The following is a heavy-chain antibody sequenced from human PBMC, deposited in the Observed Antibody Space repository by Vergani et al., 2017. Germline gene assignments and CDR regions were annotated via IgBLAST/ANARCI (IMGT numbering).Heavy chain of an antibody. J-gene: IGHJ5*02. CDR2: TWYDGNNK. D-gene: IGHD1-14*01. V-gene: IGHV3-33*01. CDR3: ARDLRLLYNRFDP. CDR1: GFTFNQYG. Sequence: QVQLVESGGGVVQPGRSLRLSCAASGFTFNQYGMHWVRQAPGKGLEWVAVTWYDGNNKQYADSVKGRFTISRDNSKLTMYLQMNSLRDEDTCVYYCARDLRLLYNRFDPWVQGTLVTVSS.